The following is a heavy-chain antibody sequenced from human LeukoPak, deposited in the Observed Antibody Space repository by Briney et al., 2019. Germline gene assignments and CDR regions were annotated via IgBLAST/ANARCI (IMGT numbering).Heavy chain of an antibody. CDR2: TSHDGSYK. V-gene: IGHV3-30*18. CDR3: AKGGRGYCSSTSCYLFDY. J-gene: IGHJ4*02. D-gene: IGHD2-2*01. Sequence: GGSLRLSCAASGFIFSSYGMHWVRQAPGKGLEWVAVTSHDGSYKFYGDTVKGRFTISRDNSKNTLYLQMSSLRAEDTAMYYCAKGGRGYCSSTSCYLFDYWGQGTLVTVSS. CDR1: GFIFSSYG.